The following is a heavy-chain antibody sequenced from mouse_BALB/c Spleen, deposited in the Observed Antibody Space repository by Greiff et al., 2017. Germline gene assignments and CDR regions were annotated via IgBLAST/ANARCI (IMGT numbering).Heavy chain of an antibody. D-gene: IGHD2-1*01. V-gene: IGHV6-6*02. CDR3: TRDGNYVNYFDY. CDR2: IRLKSNNYAT. J-gene: IGHJ2*01. Sequence: EVKLMESGGGLVQPGGSMKLSCVASGFTFSNYWMNWVRQSPEKGLEWVAEIRLKSNNYATHYAESVKGRFTISRDDSKSSVYLQMNNLRAEDTGIYYCTRDGNYVNYFDYWGQGTTLTVSS. CDR1: GFTFSNYW.